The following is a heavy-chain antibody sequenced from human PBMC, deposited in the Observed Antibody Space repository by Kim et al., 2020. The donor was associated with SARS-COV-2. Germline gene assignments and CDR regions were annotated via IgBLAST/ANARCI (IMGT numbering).Heavy chain of an antibody. D-gene: IGHD3-9*01. V-gene: IGHV3-49*02. J-gene: IGHJ4*02. CDR3: TRVVRYFDWTRYYFDY. Sequence: SVKGRITISRDDSKSIAYLQMNSLKTEDTAVYYCTRVVRYFDWTRYYFDYWGQGTLVTVSS.